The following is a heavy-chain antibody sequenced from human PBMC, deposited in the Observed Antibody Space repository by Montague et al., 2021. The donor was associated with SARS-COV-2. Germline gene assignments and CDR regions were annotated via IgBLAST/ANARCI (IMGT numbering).Heavy chain of an antibody. V-gene: IGHV3-13*01. J-gene: IGHJ6*02. Sequence: SLRLSCAASGFTFSSYDMHWVRQPTGKGLEWVSAIGSAGDTYYPGSVKGRFTISRENAKNSLYLQMNSLRAGDTAVYYCARGLRYFDWSPYGMDVWGQGTPVTVSS. CDR3: ARGLRYFDWSPYGMDV. CDR2: IGSAGDT. CDR1: GFTFSSYD. D-gene: IGHD3-9*01.